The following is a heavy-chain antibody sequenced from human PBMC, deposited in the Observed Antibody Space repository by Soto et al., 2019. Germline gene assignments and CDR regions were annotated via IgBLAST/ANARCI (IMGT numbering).Heavy chain of an antibody. V-gene: IGHV1-69*02. CDR2: IIPILGIA. J-gene: IGHJ4*02. CDR3: ARLSGYSSSRTDY. Sequence: QVQLVQSGAEVKKPGSSVKVSCKASGGTFSSYTISWVRQAPGQGLEWMGRIIPILGIANYAQKFQGRVTITADKSTSTAYMELSSLRSEDTAVYYCARLSGYSSSRTDYWGQGTLVTVSS. CDR1: GGTFSSYT. D-gene: IGHD6-13*01.